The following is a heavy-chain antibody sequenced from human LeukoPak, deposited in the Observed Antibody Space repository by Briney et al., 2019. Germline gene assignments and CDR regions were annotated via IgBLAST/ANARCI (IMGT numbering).Heavy chain of an antibody. CDR1: GFTFSSYA. D-gene: IGHD6-19*01. V-gene: IGHV3-23*01. J-gene: IGHJ4*02. Sequence: GGSLRLSCAASGFTFSSYAMSWVRQAPGKGLEWVSVISRSGGSTYSAESVKGRFTISRDNSKNTLYLQMNSLRVEDTAVYYCAKGPRASGWTYFDYWGQGTLVTVSS. CDR2: ISRSGGST. CDR3: AKGPRASGWTYFDY.